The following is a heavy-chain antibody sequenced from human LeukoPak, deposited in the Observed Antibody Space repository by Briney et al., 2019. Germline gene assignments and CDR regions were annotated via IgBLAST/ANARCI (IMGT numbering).Heavy chain of an antibody. Sequence: PGGSLRLSCGASGFTFSRYGMHWVRQAPGKGLEWVAIIWYDGSNKYYADSVKGRFTISRDNSKNTQYLHMNSLRAEDTAVYYCAKGSDFLTGYSPYYYNGLDVWGQGTTVTVSS. J-gene: IGHJ6*02. D-gene: IGHD3-9*01. V-gene: IGHV3-33*03. CDR2: IWYDGSNK. CDR3: AKGSDFLTGYSPYYYNGLDV. CDR1: GFTFSRYG.